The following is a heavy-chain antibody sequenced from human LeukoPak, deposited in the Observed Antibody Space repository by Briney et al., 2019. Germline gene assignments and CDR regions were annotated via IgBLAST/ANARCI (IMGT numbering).Heavy chain of an antibody. CDR2: INHSGST. Sequence: SETLSLTCAVYGGSFSGYYWSWIRQPPGKGLEWIGEINHSGSTNYNPSLKSRVTISVDTSKNQFSLKLSSVTAADTAVYYCARHRRSRYDSSGYYNYWGQGTLVTVSS. V-gene: IGHV4-34*01. D-gene: IGHD3-22*01. J-gene: IGHJ4*02. CDR1: GGSFSGYY. CDR3: ARHRRSRYDSSGYYNY.